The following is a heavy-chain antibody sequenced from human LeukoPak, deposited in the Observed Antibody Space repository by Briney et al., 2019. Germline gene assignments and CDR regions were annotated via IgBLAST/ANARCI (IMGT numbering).Heavy chain of an antibody. CDR1: GYTFTSYD. J-gene: IGHJ4*02. Sequence: ASVKVSCKASGYTFTSYDINWVRQATGRGLEWMGWMNPNSGNTGYAQKFQGRVTMTRNTSISTAYMELSSLRSEDTAVYYCAKPRNSNSGYDSWGQGTLVTVSS. CDR3: AKPRNSNSGYDS. D-gene: IGHD5-12*01. V-gene: IGHV1-8*01. CDR2: MNPNSGNT.